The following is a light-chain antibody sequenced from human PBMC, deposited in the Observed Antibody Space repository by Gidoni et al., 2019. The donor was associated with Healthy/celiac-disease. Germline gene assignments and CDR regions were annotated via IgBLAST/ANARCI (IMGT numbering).Light chain of an antibody. J-gene: IGKJ2*01. V-gene: IGKV3-11*01. CDR1: QSVSSY. Sequence: EIVLTQSPATLSLSPGERATLSCRASQSVSSYLAWYQQKPGQAPRLLIYDASNRATGIPARFRGSGSGTDFTLTSSSLEPEDFAVYYCQQRSNWPRTFGQGTKLEIK. CDR3: QQRSNWPRT. CDR2: DAS.